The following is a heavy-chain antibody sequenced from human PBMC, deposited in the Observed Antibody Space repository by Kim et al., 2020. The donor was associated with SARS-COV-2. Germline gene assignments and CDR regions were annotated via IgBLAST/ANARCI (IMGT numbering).Heavy chain of an antibody. J-gene: IGHJ4*02. Sequence: YHADSVKGRFTISRDNSKNTVYLQMDSLRAEDTAVYYCARKVGIPVAGIDFWGQGTLVTVSS. CDR3: ARKVGIPVAGIDF. V-gene: IGHV3-33*01. D-gene: IGHD6-19*01.